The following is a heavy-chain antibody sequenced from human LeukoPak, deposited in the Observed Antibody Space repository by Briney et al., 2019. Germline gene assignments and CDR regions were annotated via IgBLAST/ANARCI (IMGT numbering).Heavy chain of an antibody. J-gene: IGHJ4*02. D-gene: IGHD2-8*01. CDR2: ISGFNT. V-gene: IGHV3-23*01. Sequence: GGWLRLSCLTSGFAFSHYAMNWVRQAPGKGPEWVSGISGFNTYYADSVKGRFTIFRDNYKNVLYLQMDRLRAEDTAVYSCAKDVCTSPRCLLYFDSWGQGTLVTVSS. CDR3: AKDVCTSPRCLLYFDS. CDR1: GFAFSHYA.